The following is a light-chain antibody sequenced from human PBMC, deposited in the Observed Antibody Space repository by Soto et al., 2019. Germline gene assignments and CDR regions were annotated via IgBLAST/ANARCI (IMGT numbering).Light chain of an antibody. CDR1: SSNIGAGYD. CDR2: GNS. CDR3: QSYDSSLSGNV. J-gene: IGLJ1*01. V-gene: IGLV1-40*01. Sequence: QSALTQPPSVSGAPGQRVTISCTGSSSNIGAGYDVHWYQQLPGTAPKLLIYGNSNRPSGVPDRFSGSKSGTSASLAITGLQAEDEADYYCQSYDSSLSGNVFGNGTKVTVL.